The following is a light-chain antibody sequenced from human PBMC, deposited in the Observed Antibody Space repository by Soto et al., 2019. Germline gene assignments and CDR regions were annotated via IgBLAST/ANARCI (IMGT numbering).Light chain of an antibody. J-gene: IGKJ5*01. CDR2: GAS. Sequence: IVLTQSPVTLSLSPGEGATLSCSASGSVTGTNLAWYQQRAGQAPRLLIYGASTRAAGIPDRFSGSGSGTDFTLTITRLEPEDSAVYFCQQYTGPPTTFGQGTRLEIK. CDR1: GSVTGTN. V-gene: IGKV3-20*01. CDR3: QQYTGPPTT.